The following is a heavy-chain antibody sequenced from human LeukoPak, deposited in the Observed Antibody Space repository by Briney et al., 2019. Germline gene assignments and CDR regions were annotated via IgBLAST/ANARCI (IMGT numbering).Heavy chain of an antibody. CDR3: AKGPTVVNEPYYFDY. CDR1: GFTFDDYA. D-gene: IGHD3-22*01. Sequence: PGGSLRLSCAASGFTFDDYAMHWARHTPGKGLEWVSGISWNSGIIAYADSVKGRFTISRDNAKNSLYLQMNSLRAEDTALYYCAKGPTVVNEPYYFDYWGQGTLVTVSS. J-gene: IGHJ4*02. CDR2: ISWNSGII. V-gene: IGHV3-9*01.